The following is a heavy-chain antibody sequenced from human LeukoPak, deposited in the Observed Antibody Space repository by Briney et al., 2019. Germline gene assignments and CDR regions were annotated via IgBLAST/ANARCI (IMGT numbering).Heavy chain of an antibody. CDR3: TRHLIGATPFDY. CDR2: IRSKPNNYAT. D-gene: IGHD4/OR15-4a*01. J-gene: IGHJ4*02. Sequence: GGSLRLSCAASGFTFSNSAFHWVRQASGKGLEWVGRIRSKPNNYATAYSASVKGRFTISRDDSKNTAYLQMNSLNTEDAAMYYCTRHLIGATPFDYWGQGTLVSVSS. V-gene: IGHV3-73*01. CDR1: GFTFSNSA.